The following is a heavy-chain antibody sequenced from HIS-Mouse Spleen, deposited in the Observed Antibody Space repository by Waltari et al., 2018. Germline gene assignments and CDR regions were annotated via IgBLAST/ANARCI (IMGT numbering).Heavy chain of an antibody. V-gene: IGHV4-34*01. Sequence: QVQLQQWGAGLLKPSETLSLTCAVYGGSFSGYYWSWIRQPPGKGLEWIGEINHSGSTNDNPALKGRVTISGDTSKNPFSLKLGSVTAADTAVYYCARGPLGPDAFDIWGQGTMVTVSS. CDR1: GGSFSGYY. CDR3: ARGPLGPDAFDI. J-gene: IGHJ3*02. CDR2: INHSGST.